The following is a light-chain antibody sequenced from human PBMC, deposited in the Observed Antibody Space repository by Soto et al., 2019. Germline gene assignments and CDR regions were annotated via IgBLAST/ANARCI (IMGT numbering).Light chain of an antibody. CDR1: HSVGSSH. V-gene: IGKV3-20*01. CDR2: GAS. Sequence: EIVLTQSPGTLSLSPGERATLSCRASHSVGSSHLAWYQQKPGQAPRLLFYGASSRATGVPDRFSGSGSGTDFTLTISRLEPEDSAVYYCQQYVGWTFGQGTKVEIK. CDR3: QQYVGWT. J-gene: IGKJ1*01.